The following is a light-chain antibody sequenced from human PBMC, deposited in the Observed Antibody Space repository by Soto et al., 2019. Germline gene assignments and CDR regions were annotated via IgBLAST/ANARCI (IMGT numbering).Light chain of an antibody. Sequence: QSALTQPTSVSGSPGQSITISCTGTSNDVGNYNLVSWYQQHPGKAPKLVIYEGTKRPSGVSTRFSGSKSGNTASLTISGLQAEDEADYYCCSYAGSSTFVFGTGTKVTVL. V-gene: IGLV2-23*03. J-gene: IGLJ1*01. CDR1: SNDVGNYNL. CDR3: CSYAGSSTFV. CDR2: EGT.